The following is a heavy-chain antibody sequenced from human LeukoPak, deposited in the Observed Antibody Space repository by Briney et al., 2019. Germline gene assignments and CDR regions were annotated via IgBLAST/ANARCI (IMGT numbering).Heavy chain of an antibody. CDR1: GGSISSGGYY. CDR3: ARGGWYYGSGSYYNVTRDWKAFDY. D-gene: IGHD3-10*01. V-gene: IGHV4-61*08. Sequence: PSETLSLTCTVSGGSISSGGYYWSWIRQPPGKGLEWIGYIYYSGSTNYNPSLKSRVTISVDTSKNQFSLKLSSVTAADTAVYYCARGGWYYGSGSYYNVTRDWKAFDYWGQGTLVTVSS. CDR2: IYYSGST. J-gene: IGHJ4*02.